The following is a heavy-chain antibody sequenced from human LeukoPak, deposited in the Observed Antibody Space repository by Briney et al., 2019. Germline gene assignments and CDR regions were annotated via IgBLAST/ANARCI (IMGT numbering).Heavy chain of an antibody. CDR3: AKESELLWFGELSYFDY. CDR1: GFTFSSYA. D-gene: IGHD3-10*01. V-gene: IGHV3-23*01. CDR2: ISGSGGST. Sequence: GGSLRLSCAASGFTFSSYAMSWVRQAPGKGLDWVSAISGSGGSTYYADSVKGRFTISRDNSKNTLYLQMNSLRAEDTAVYYCAKESELLWFGELSYFDYWGQGTLVTVSS. J-gene: IGHJ4*02.